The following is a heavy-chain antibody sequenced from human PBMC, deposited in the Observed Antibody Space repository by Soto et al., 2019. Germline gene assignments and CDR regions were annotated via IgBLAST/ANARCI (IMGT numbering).Heavy chain of an antibody. CDR2: NSSSSSTI. CDR1: GFTVSRNY. J-gene: IGHJ4*02. CDR3: ARESRRRWAYYYDSSGYG. V-gene: IGHV3-48*01. Sequence: GGSLRLSCAASGFTVSRNYMNWVRPAPEKGLERVSYNSSSSSTIYYADSVKGRFTISRDNAKNSLYLQMNSLRAEDTAVYYCARESRRRWAYYYDSSGYGWGQGTLVTVSS. D-gene: IGHD3-22*01.